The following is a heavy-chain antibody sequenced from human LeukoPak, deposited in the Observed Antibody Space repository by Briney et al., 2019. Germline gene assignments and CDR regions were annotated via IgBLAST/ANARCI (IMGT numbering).Heavy chain of an antibody. D-gene: IGHD3-22*01. Sequence: TGGSLRLSCAASGFTLRSYTMNWVRQAPGKGLEWVGRIKSKTDGGTTDYAAPVKGRFTISRDDSKNTLYLQMNSLKTEDTAVYYCTTVDYYDSSGYYDAFDIWGQGTMVTVSS. V-gene: IGHV3-15*01. J-gene: IGHJ3*02. CDR2: IKSKTDGGTT. CDR3: TTVDYYDSSGYYDAFDI. CDR1: GFTLRSYT.